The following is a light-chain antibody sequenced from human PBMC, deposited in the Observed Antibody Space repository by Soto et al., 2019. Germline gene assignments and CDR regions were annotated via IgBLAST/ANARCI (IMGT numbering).Light chain of an antibody. V-gene: IGKV1-39*01. Sequence: DLQMTQSPSSLSASVGDRVTITCRSSQSIISYLNWYQQKAGKAPQLLIYAASTLQSGVPARFSGGGSGTDFTLTISSLQPEDSAIYYCQQTYSGPRTFGQGTKLEIK. CDR1: QSIISY. CDR2: AAS. J-gene: IGKJ2*02. CDR3: QQTYSGPRT.